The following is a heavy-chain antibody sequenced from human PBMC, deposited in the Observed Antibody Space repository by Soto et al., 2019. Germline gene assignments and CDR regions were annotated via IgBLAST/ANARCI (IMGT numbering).Heavy chain of an antibody. CDR2: IIPIFGTA. D-gene: IGHD1-26*01. V-gene: IGHV1-69*01. J-gene: IGHJ6*02. Sequence: QVQLVQSGAEVKKPGSSVKVSCKASGGTFSSYAISWVRQAPGQGLEWMGGIIPIFGTANYAQKFQGRVTITADEPTSTAYMELSSLRSEDTAVYYCARTGLAGATKNYYYGMDVWGQGTTVTVSS. CDR1: GGTFSSYA. CDR3: ARTGLAGATKNYYYGMDV.